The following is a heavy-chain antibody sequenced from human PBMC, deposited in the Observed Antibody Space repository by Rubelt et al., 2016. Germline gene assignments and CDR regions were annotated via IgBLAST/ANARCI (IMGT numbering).Heavy chain of an antibody. V-gene: IGHV3-30*18. CDR3: AKDRRRYFDWLGRVYGMDV. D-gene: IGHD3-9*01. Sequence: VRQAPGKGLEWVAVISYDGSNKYYADSVKGRFTISRDNSKNTLYLQMNSLRAEDTAVYYCAKDRRRYFDWLGRVYGMDVWGQGTTVTVSS. J-gene: IGHJ6*02. CDR2: ISYDGSNK.